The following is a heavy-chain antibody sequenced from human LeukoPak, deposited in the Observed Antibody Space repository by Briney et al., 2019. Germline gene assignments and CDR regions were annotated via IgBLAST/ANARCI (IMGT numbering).Heavy chain of an antibody. Sequence: KPSETLSLTCAVYGGSFSGYYWSWIRQPPGKGMDWIGEINHSGSTNYNPSRKSRFTLSVATSKNQFSLKLSSVTAADTAVYYCARMAVAGSYWGQGTLVTVSS. CDR2: INHSGST. CDR3: ARMAVAGSY. V-gene: IGHV4-34*01. CDR1: GGSFSGYY. D-gene: IGHD6-19*01. J-gene: IGHJ4*02.